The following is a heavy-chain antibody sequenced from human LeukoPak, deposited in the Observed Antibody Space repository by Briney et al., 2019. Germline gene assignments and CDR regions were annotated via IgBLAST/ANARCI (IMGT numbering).Heavy chain of an antibody. D-gene: IGHD3-10*01. V-gene: IGHV3-21*01. J-gene: IGHJ4*02. CDR2: ISSSSDYI. CDR1: GFTFSNYN. CDR3: AKDRAPLFHGSGSPPPFFDY. Sequence: GGSLRLSCAASGFTFSNYNMNWVRQAPGKGLEWVSCISSSSDYIYYADSVKGRFTISRDNAKNSLYLQMNSLRAEDTAVYYCAKDRAPLFHGSGSPPPFFDYWGQGTLVTVSS.